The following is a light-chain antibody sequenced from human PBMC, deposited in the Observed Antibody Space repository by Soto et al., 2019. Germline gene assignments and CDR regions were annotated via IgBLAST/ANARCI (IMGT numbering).Light chain of an antibody. J-gene: IGKJ5*01. CDR2: GAS. Sequence: EIVMTQSPATLSVSPGVRATLSCRASQSVSSNLAWYHQKPGQAPRLLIYGASTRATGIPARFSGSGSGTEFTLTISSLQSEDFAVYYCQQYSNWPPITFGQGTRLEIK. CDR3: QQYSNWPPIT. CDR1: QSVSSN. V-gene: IGKV3-15*01.